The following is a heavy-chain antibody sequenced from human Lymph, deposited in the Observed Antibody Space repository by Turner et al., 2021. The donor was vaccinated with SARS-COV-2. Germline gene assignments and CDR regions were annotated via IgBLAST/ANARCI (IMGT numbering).Heavy chain of an antibody. CDR2: ISRSSSYI. J-gene: IGHJ4*02. V-gene: IGHV3-21*01. D-gene: IGHD4-17*01. Sequence: EVQLVESGGGLVKPGGSLRLTCAASGFTISTYSMNWVGQAPGKGLEWISSISRSSSYIYYANSVKGRFTISRDDAKNSLYLQMNSLRAEDTAVYYCARDIPTTADYFDYWGQGTLVTVSA. CDR1: GFTISTYS. CDR3: ARDIPTTADYFDY.